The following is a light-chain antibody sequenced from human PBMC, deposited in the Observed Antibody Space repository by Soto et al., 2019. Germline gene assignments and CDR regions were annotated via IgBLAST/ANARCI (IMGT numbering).Light chain of an antibody. CDR1: SGDVGSYDH. CDR3: SSYTSCSTYV. Sequence: QSVLTQPPSVSGSPGQSVTISCTGTSGDVGSYDHVSWYQQPPGTAPKLMIYEVSNRPSGVPDRFSGSQSGNTASLTISGLQAEDEADYYCSSYTSCSTYVFGTGTKVTVL. V-gene: IGLV2-18*02. J-gene: IGLJ1*01. CDR2: EVS.